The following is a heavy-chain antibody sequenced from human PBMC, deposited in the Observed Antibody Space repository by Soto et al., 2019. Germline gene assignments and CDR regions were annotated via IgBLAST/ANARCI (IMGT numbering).Heavy chain of an antibody. CDR3: ARDSFGGDCLPDY. Sequence: GGSLRLSCAASGFTFSSYWMSWVRQAPGKGLEWVANIKQDGSEKYYVDSVKGRFTISRDNAKNSLYLQMNSLRAEDTAVYYCARDSFGGDCLPDYWGQGTLVTVSS. D-gene: IGHD2-21*01. CDR1: GFTFSSYW. CDR2: IKQDGSEK. J-gene: IGHJ4*02. V-gene: IGHV3-7*01.